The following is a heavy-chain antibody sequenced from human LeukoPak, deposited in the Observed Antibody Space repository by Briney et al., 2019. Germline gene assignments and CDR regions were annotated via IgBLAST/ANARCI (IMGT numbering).Heavy chain of an antibody. Sequence: PGGSLRLSCAASGFTFSSYAMSWVRQAPGKGLEWVSAISGSGGSTYYADSVKGRFTISRDNSKNTLYLQMNSLRAEDTAVYYSAKDSLVIAVAGHFDYWGQGTLVTVSS. D-gene: IGHD6-19*01. CDR1: GFTFSSYA. J-gene: IGHJ4*02. CDR3: AKDSLVIAVAGHFDY. CDR2: ISGSGGST. V-gene: IGHV3-23*01.